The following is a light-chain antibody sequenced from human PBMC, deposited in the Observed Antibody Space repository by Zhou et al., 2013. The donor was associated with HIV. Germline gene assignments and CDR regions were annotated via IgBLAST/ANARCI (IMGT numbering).Light chain of an antibody. CDR3: QQYGSSPPT. J-gene: IGKJ1*01. CDR1: QIVSNNY. V-gene: IGKV3-20*01. CDR2: RTS. Sequence: EIVLTQSPGTLSLSPGGRATISCRASQIVSNNYVAWYQQNPGQAPRLLISRTSSRATGIPDRFSEGGSGTDFTLTISRLEPEDFAVYYCQQYGSSPPTFGQGTKVEI.